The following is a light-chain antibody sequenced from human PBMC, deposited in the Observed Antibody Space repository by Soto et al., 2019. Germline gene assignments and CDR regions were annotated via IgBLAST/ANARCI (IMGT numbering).Light chain of an antibody. V-gene: IGLV1-44*01. CDR3: AAWDDSLNGLV. CDR2: NNN. Sequence: QSVLTQPPSASGTPGQRVTISCSGSSSNIGSNTVNWYQQLPGTAPKLLIYNNNQRPSGVPDRLSGSKSGTSAALAISGLQSEDEADYYCAAWDDSLNGLVFGTGTKVTVL. J-gene: IGLJ1*01. CDR1: SSNIGSNT.